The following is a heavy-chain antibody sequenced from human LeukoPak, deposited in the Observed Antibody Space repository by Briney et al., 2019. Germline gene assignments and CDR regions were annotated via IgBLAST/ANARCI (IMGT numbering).Heavy chain of an antibody. V-gene: IGHV4-39*07. D-gene: IGHD2-8*01. CDR2: IYYSGST. Sequence: SETLSLTCTVSGGSISSSSYYWGWIRQPPGKGLEWIGSIYYSGSTYYNPSLKSRVTISVDTSKNQFSLKLSSVTAADTAVYYCAREAVLMVYAIYGGGFDYWGQGTLVTVSS. CDR3: AREAVLMVYAIYGGGFDY. CDR1: GGSISSSSYY. J-gene: IGHJ4*02.